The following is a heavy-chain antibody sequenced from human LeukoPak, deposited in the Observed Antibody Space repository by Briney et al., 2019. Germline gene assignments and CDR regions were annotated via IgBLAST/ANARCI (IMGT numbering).Heavy chain of an antibody. CDR1: GGSFSGYY. J-gene: IGHJ4*02. CDR2: INHSGST. D-gene: IGHD3-9*01. Sequence: PSETLSLTCAVYGGSFSGYYWSWIRQPPGKGLEWIGEINHSGSTNYNPSLKSRVTISVDTSKNQFSLKLRSVTAADTAVYYCARPSRDILTGYYGLWGQGTLVTVSS. CDR3: ARPSRDILTGYYGL. V-gene: IGHV4-34*01.